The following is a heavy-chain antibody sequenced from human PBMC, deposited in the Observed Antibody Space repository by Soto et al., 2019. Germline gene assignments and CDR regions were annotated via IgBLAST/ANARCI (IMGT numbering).Heavy chain of an antibody. V-gene: IGHV5-51*01. J-gene: IGHJ4*02. CDR1: GYSFTSYW. CDR2: IYPVDSET. CDR3: ARHHNWNRKDLSFDY. Sequence: GESLKISCKGSGYSFTSYWIGWVRQMPGKGLEWMGIIYPVDSETRYSPSFQGQVTISADKSISTAYLQWSSLKASDTAMYYCARHHNWNRKDLSFDYWGQGTLVTVSS. D-gene: IGHD1-20*01.